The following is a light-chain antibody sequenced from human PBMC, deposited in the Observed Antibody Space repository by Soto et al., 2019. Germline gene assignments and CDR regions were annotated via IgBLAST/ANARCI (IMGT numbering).Light chain of an antibody. Sequence: QSALTQPASGSGSPGQSITISCTGTSSDVGGYNYVSWYQQHPGKAPKLIIYEVSNRPSGVSNRFSGSKSGNTDSLNISGLQAEEEAEYYCNSYTSKSTGVVGTGTKPTVL. CDR3: NSYTSKSTGV. J-gene: IGLJ1*01. CDR2: EVS. V-gene: IGLV2-14*01. CDR1: SSDVGGYNY.